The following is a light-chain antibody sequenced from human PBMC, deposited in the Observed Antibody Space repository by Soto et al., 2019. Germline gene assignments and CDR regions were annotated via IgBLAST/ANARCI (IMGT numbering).Light chain of an antibody. CDR1: TGAVTSGHY. V-gene: IGLV7-46*01. CDR3: LLSYSGTRV. CDR2: DAT. J-gene: IGLJ2*01. Sequence: QSVVTQEPSVTVSPGGTVTLTCGSSTGAVTSGHYPYWFQLKPGLAPRTLIYDATDKYPWTPARFSGSFLGGKAALTLSGAQPEDEAEYYCLLSYSGTRVFGGGTKLTVL.